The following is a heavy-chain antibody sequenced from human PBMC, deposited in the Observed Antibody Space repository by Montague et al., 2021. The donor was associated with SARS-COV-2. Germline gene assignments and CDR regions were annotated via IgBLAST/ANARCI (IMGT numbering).Heavy chain of an antibody. V-gene: IGHV4-4*07. CDR3: ARAHSGSWAHLDN. D-gene: IGHD5-12*01. J-gene: IGHJ4*02. CDR2: IYASGGT. CDR1: GEPISGFF. Sequence: ETLSLTCSVSGEPISGFFWNWIRQPAGKGLEWIGRIYASGGTDYNPSLESRVTMSVDTSKNQFSLKLTSVTAADTAVYYCARAHSGSWAHLDNWGQGSLVTVSS.